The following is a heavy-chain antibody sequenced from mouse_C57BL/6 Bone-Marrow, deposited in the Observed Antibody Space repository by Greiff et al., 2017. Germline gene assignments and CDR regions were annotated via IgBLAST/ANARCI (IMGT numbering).Heavy chain of an antibody. J-gene: IGHJ3*01. CDR3: AKAQATFAY. CDR2: IYPGDGDT. D-gene: IGHD3-2*02. V-gene: IGHV1-82*01. CDR1: GYAFSSSW. Sequence: QVQLQQSGPELVKPGASVKISCKASGYAFSSSWMNWVKQRPGQGLEWIGRIYPGDGDTNYNGKFKGKATLTADKSSSTAYMQLSSLTSEDSAVYFCAKAQATFAYWGGGGLVAVSA.